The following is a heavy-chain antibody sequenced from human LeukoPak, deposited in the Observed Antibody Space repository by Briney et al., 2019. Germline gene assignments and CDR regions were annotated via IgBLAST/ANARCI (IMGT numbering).Heavy chain of an antibody. D-gene: IGHD6-6*01. V-gene: IGHV3-7*04. Sequence: GGSLRLSCAASEFTVSNNYMTWVRQAPGEGLEWVANIKQDGTEKYYMDSVKGRFSISRDNAKNSLYLQMNALRAEDTAVYYCARDVRPDYWGQGTLVTVST. J-gene: IGHJ4*02. CDR3: ARDVRPDY. CDR2: IKQDGTEK. CDR1: EFTVSNNY.